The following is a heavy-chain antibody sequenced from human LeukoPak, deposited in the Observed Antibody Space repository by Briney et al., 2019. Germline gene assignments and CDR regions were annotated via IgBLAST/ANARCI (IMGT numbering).Heavy chain of an antibody. CDR1: GGSISSYY. D-gene: IGHD5-12*01. CDR2: IYYSGST. J-gene: IGHJ5*02. CDR3: ARSGYSGQLGFDP. Sequence: SETLSLTCTVSGGSISSYYWSWIRQPPGKGLEWIGYIYYSGSTNYNPSLKSRVTISVDTSKNQFSLKLSSVTAADTAVYYCARSGYSGQLGFDPWGQGTLVTVSS. V-gene: IGHV4-59*01.